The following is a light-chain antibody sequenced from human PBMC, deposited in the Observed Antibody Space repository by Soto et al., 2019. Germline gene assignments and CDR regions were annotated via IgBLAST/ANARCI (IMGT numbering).Light chain of an antibody. V-gene: IGLV4-69*01. CDR3: QTWGTGIVL. CDR2: LNSDGSH. Sequence: QLVLTQSPSASASLGASVKLTCTLSSGHSSYAIAWHQQQPDKGPRFLMKLNSDGSHTKADGVPGRFSGSSSGAERYLTISSLQSEDEADYYCQTWGTGIVLFGGGTKLTVL. CDR1: SGHSSYA. J-gene: IGLJ2*01.